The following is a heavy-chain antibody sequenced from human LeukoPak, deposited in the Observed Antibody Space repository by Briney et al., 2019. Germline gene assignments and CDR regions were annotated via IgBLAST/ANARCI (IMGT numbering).Heavy chain of an antibody. CDR1: GGSIRTDGSY. CDR2: IYIDGIT. J-gene: IGHJ6*02. V-gene: IGHV4-39*01. D-gene: IGHD1-26*01. CDR3: ARLFTRAWEYRYGMDV. Sequence: KPSETLSLTCTVSGGSIRTDGSYWAWIRQPPGKGLEWSGSIYIDGITHYNASLQSRVTLSIDTSKNQFSLKLTSVTAADTAVFYCARLFTRAWEYRYGMDVWGQGTAVTVSS.